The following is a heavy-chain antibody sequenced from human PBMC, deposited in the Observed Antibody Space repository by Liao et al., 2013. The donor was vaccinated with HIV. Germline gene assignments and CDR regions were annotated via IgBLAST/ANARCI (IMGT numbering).Heavy chain of an antibody. J-gene: IGHJ6*03. CDR2: INHSGST. CDR3: ARGLYYYMDV. CDR1: GGSFSGYY. V-gene: IGHV4-34*01. Sequence: QVQLQQWGAGLLKPSETLSLTCAVYGGSFSGYYWSWIRQPPGKGLEWIGEINHSGSTNYNPSLKSRVTISVDTSKNQFSLKLSSVTAADTAVYYCARGLYYYMDVWGKGPRSPSP.